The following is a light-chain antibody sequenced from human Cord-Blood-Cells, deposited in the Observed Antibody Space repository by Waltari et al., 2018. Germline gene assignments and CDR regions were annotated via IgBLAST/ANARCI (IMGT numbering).Light chain of an antibody. Sequence: QFALTQPRSVSGSPGQSVTNSCTGTSSDVGGYNYVSWYQQHPGKAPKLMIYDVSKRPSGVHDRFSGSKSGNTASLTISGLQAEDEADYYCCSYAGSYTLVFGGGTKLTVL. CDR3: CSYAGSYTLV. V-gene: IGLV2-11*01. CDR2: DVS. J-gene: IGLJ3*02. CDR1: SSDVGGYNY.